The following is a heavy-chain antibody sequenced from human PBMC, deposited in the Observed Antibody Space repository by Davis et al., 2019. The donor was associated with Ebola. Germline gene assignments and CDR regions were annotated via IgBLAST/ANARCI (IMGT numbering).Heavy chain of an antibody. J-gene: IGHJ4*02. Sequence: GESLKISCTASGFNFGEYALTWVRQTPRKGLEWVGFIRNKAYGGTTEYAASVKGRFTISRDDSGNIAYLQMNSLKIEDTAVYYCARESGGGIDYWGRGTLVTVSS. CDR1: GFNFGEYA. CDR3: ARESGGGIDY. V-gene: IGHV3-49*04. D-gene: IGHD1-26*01. CDR2: IRNKAYGGTT.